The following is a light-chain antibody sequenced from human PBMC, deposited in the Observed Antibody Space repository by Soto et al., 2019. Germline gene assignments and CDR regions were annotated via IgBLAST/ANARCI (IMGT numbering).Light chain of an antibody. J-gene: IGKJ1*01. CDR3: QQRGDWPRA. CDR2: GAS. CDR1: QSVGSY. Sequence: IVLTQSPATLSLSPGERATLSCRASQSVGSYLAWYQQKPGQAPRLLIYGASNRATGIPARFSGSGSGTDFTLTISSLGPEDFAVYYCQQRGDWPRAFGQGTKGDIK. V-gene: IGKV3-11*01.